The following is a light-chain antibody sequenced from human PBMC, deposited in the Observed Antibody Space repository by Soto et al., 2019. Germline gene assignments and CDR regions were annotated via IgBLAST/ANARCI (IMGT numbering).Light chain of an antibody. J-gene: IGKJ5*01. Sequence: EIVLTQSPGTLSLSPGERATLSCRASQSVSSYLAWYQQKPGQAPRLLIYDASNRATGIPARFSGSGSGTDFTLTISSLEPEDFAVYYCQQRSNMITFGQGTRLEI. V-gene: IGKV3-11*01. CDR3: QQRSNMIT. CDR2: DAS. CDR1: QSVSSY.